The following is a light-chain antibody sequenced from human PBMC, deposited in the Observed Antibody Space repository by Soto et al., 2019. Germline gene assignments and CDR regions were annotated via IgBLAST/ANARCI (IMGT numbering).Light chain of an antibody. CDR1: QVISKY. CDR3: QYLYSFPPT. V-gene: IGKV1-9*01. CDR2: LAS. J-gene: IGKJ4*01. Sequence: IQLTQSPSSLSASVGDRVTITCRASQVISKYLAWYQQKPGTAPKLLIYLASTLQGGVPSRFSGSGSGTDFSLTISSLQPEDVGTYYCQYLYSFPPTFGGGTKVEIK.